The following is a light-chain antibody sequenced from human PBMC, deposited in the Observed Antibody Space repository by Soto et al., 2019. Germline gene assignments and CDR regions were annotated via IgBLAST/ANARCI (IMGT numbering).Light chain of an antibody. CDR1: QSISSW. Sequence: DIQMTQSPSTLSASVGDRATITCRASQSISSWLAWYQQKPGKAPKLLIYKASSLESGVPSRFCGSGSGTEFPLTISSLQPDDFATYYCQQYNSYPLTFGQGTKVEIK. CDR3: QQYNSYPLT. J-gene: IGKJ1*01. V-gene: IGKV1-5*03. CDR2: KAS.